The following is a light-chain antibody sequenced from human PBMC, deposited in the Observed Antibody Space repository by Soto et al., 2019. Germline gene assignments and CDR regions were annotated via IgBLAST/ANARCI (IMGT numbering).Light chain of an antibody. J-gene: IGKJ1*01. CDR2: DAS. CDR1: QDLRTY. Sequence: EIVVTQSPAPLSFSPGERAPPSRRATQDLRTYVGWYQQKPGQAPRLLIYDASNRATGIPDRFSGSGSGTDFTLTISRLEPEDFAVYYCQQYGSSGTFGQGTKVDIK. CDR3: QQYGSSGT. V-gene: IGKV3-20*01.